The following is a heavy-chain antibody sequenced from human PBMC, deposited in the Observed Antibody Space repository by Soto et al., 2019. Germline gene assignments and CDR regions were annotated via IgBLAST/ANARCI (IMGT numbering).Heavy chain of an antibody. CDR3: ARSAESYYDILTGYYGDFDY. CDR2: INAGNGNT. J-gene: IGHJ4*02. Sequence: ASVKVSCKSSGYTFTSYAMHWVRQAPGQRLEWMGWINAGNGNTKYSQKFQGRVTITRDTSASTAYMELSSLRSEDTAVYYCARSAESYYDILTGYYGDFDYWGQGTLVTVSS. V-gene: IGHV1-3*01. D-gene: IGHD3-9*01. CDR1: GYTFTSYA.